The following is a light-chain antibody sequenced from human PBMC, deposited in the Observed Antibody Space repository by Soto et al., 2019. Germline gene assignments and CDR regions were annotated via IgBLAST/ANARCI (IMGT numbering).Light chain of an antibody. CDR2: GAS. CDR3: QQSFSTPYS. CDR1: HVISTY. J-gene: IGKJ2*03. V-gene: IGKV1-39*01. Sequence: VKMTQSPSSLSASIGDRVTISCRTSHVISTYLNWYQQKPGKAPNLLIHGASSLESGVPSRFSGSGSGTDFTLTITSLQPEDFATYYCQQSFSTPYSFGQGTKVDTK.